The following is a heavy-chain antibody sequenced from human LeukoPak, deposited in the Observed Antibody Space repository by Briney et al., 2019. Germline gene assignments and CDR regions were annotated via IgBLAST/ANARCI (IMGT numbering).Heavy chain of an antibody. Sequence: RASVKVFCKASGYTYTSYGISWVRQAPGQGLEWMGWISAYNGSTNYAQKLQGRVTMTTDTSTSTAYMELRSLRSDDTAVYYCARDNSVRAVAPPRGYGMDVWGQGTTVTVSS. CDR3: ARDNSVRAVAPPRGYGMDV. D-gene: IGHD6-19*01. CDR2: ISAYNGST. CDR1: GYTYTSYG. J-gene: IGHJ6*02. V-gene: IGHV1-18*01.